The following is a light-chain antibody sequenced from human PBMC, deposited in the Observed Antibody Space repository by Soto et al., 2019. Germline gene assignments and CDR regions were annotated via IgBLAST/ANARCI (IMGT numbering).Light chain of an antibody. J-gene: IGKJ4*01. Sequence: EIVLTQSPGTLSLSPGERATLSCRASQSVSSSYFAWYQLKPGHAPRLLIYGASSRATGIPDRFTGSGSGTDFTLTISRLEPEDFAVYYCQQYGSSPLTFGGGTKVEI. V-gene: IGKV3-20*01. CDR2: GAS. CDR3: QQYGSSPLT. CDR1: QSVSSSY.